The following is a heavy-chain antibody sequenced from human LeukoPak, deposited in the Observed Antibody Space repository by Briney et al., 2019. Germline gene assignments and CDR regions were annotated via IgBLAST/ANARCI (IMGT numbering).Heavy chain of an antibody. CDR3: AKDPTHFRVWDDYDNTRLNY. V-gene: IGHV3-30*02. D-gene: IGHD3-22*01. Sequence: GGSLTLSCAASGFAFRSYGMHWVRQAPGKGLEWVAFTRYDGNNKYYADSVKGRFTISRDNSKNTVYLQMNSLRAEDTAVYYCAKDPTHFRVWDDYDNTRLNYWGQGTLVTVSS. J-gene: IGHJ4*02. CDR2: TRYDGNNK. CDR1: GFAFRSYG.